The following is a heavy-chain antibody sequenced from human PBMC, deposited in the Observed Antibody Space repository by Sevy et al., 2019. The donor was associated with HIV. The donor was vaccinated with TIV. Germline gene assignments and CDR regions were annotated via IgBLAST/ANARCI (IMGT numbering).Heavy chain of an antibody. CDR2: ISDIGNT. CDR3: AKCLAALPGYYYGVDV. V-gene: IGHV3-23*01. Sequence: GGSLRLSCAASGFTFSSYGMSWVRQAPGKGLEWVSVISDIGNTYYADPVKGRLTMSRDNSKNPLYLQMNSLRAEDTAVYYCAKCLAALPGYYYGVDVWGQGTTVTVSS. D-gene: IGHD6-6*01. CDR1: GFTFSSYG. J-gene: IGHJ6*02.